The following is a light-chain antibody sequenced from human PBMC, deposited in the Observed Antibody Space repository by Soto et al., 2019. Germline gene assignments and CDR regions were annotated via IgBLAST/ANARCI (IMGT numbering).Light chain of an antibody. Sequence: IRMTQSPSSLSASTGDRVTITCRASQGISSYLAWYQQKPGKAPKLLIYAASTLQSGVPSRFSGSGSGTDFTLTISCLQSEDFASYYCQQYYSYPLTFGGGTKVEIK. J-gene: IGKJ4*01. CDR3: QQYYSYPLT. V-gene: IGKV1-8*01. CDR1: QGISSY. CDR2: AAS.